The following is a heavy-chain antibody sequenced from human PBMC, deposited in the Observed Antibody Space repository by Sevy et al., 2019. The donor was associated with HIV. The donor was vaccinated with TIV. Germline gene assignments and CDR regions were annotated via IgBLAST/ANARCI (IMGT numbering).Heavy chain of an antibody. V-gene: IGHV3-72*01. D-gene: IGHD3-10*01. Sequence: LSLTCAASGFTFSDHYMDWVRQAPGKGLEWVGRTRNKANSYTTEYAASVKGRFTISRDDSKNSLYLQMNSLKTEDTAVYYCARGRGYYFDYWGQGTLVTVSS. CDR3: ARGRGYYFDY. CDR2: TRNKANSYTT. CDR1: GFTFSDHY. J-gene: IGHJ4*02.